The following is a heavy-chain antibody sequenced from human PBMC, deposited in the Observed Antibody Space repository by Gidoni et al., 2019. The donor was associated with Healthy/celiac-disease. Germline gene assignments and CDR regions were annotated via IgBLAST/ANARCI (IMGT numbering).Heavy chain of an antibody. V-gene: IGHV3-53*04. D-gene: IGHD2-2*01. CDR3: ARGVPAANRYYYYGMDV. J-gene: IGHJ6*02. CDR1: GFTVSSNY. Sequence: EVQLVESGGGLVQPGGSLRLSCAASGFTVSSNYMSWVRQAPGKGLEWVSVIYSGGSTYYADSVKGRFTISRHNSKNTLYLQMNSLRAEDTAVYYCARGVPAANRYYYYGMDVWGQGTTVTVSS. CDR2: IYSGGST.